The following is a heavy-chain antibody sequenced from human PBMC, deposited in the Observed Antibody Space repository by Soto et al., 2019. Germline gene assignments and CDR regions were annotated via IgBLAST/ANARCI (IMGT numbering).Heavy chain of an antibody. Sequence: EVPLLESGGGLVQPGGSLRLSCTSSGFTFSNYAMSWVRQAPGKGLEWVSAISGSGGSTYYADSVKGRSTISRDNSKNTLYLQMNSLRDEDTAVYYCARNCTNGVCSNYWGQGTLVTVSS. CDR2: ISGSGGST. V-gene: IGHV3-23*01. CDR1: GFTFSNYA. D-gene: IGHD2-8*01. CDR3: ARNCTNGVCSNY. J-gene: IGHJ4*02.